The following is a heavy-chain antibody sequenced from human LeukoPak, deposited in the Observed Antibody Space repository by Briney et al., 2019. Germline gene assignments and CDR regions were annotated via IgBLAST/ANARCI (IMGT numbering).Heavy chain of an antibody. CDR2: INPSGGST. D-gene: IGHD5-12*01. CDR3: ARDKWPKPKAESPGGY. J-gene: IGHJ4*02. V-gene: IGHV1-46*01. Sequence: ASVKVSCKASGYTFTSYYMHWVRQAPGQGLEWMGLINPSGGSTSYAQKFQGRVTMTRDTSTSTVYMELSSLRSEDTAVYYCARDKWPKPKAESPGGYWGQGTLVTVSS. CDR1: GYTFTSYY.